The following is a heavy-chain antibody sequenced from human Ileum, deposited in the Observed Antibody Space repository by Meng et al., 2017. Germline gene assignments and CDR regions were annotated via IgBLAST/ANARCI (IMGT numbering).Heavy chain of an antibody. CDR1: GFTFSSYG. D-gene: IGHD3-22*01. J-gene: IGHJ3*02. V-gene: IGHV3-33*01. Sequence: GGSLRLSCAASGFTFSSYGMHWVRQAPGKGLEWVAVIWYDGSNKYYADSVKGRFTISRDNSKNTLYLQMNSLRAEDTAVYYCARDYYYDSSGYYVRKNDAFDIWGQGTMVTVSS. CDR3: ARDYYYDSSGYYVRKNDAFDI. CDR2: IWYDGSNK.